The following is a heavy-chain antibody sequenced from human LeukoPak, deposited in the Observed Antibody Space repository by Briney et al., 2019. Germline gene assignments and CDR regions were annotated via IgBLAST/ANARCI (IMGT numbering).Heavy chain of an antibody. D-gene: IGHD7-27*01. CDR3: ARDIRWGSLVDY. Sequence: ASVKVSCRASGYTFTNYGITWVRQAPGHGLEWMGWISAYNGDTNYAQRFQGRITMTTDTSTTTAYMELRSLRSDDTAVYYCARDIRWGSLVDYWGQGTLVTVSS. CDR2: ISAYNGDT. V-gene: IGHV1-18*01. J-gene: IGHJ4*02. CDR1: GYTFTNYG.